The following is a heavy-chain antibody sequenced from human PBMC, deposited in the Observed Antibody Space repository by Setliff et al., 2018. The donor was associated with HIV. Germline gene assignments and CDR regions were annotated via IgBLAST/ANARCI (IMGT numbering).Heavy chain of an antibody. Sequence: PGGSLRLSCAASGFTFSSYEMNWVRQAPGKGLEWVSYISSSGGTIYYADSVKGRFTISRDNAKKSLYLQMNSLRADDTAVYYCARAFSGYYFDYWGQGTQVTVSS. J-gene: IGHJ4*02. D-gene: IGHD3-3*01. CDR2: ISSSGGTI. CDR1: GFTFSSYE. CDR3: ARAFSGYYFDY. V-gene: IGHV3-48*03.